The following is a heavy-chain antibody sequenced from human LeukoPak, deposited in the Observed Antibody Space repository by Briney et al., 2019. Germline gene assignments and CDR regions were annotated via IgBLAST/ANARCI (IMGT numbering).Heavy chain of an antibody. Sequence: GASVKVSCKASGYTFTSYGISWVRQAPGQGLEWMGWISAYNGNTNYAQKLQGRVTMTTDTSTSTAYMELRSLRSDDTAVYYCARARRDGYNWAAFDIWGQGTMVTVSS. CDR2: ISAYNGNT. J-gene: IGHJ3*02. CDR3: ARARRDGYNWAAFDI. D-gene: IGHD5-24*01. V-gene: IGHV1-18*01. CDR1: GYTFTSYG.